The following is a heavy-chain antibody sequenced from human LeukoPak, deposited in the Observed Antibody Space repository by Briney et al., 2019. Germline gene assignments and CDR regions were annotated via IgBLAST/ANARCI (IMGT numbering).Heavy chain of an antibody. CDR2: INPNSGGT. CDR3: ARDVFSEYTTHHKFDP. Sequence: ASLKVSCKASGYTFSDYYMHWVRQAPGQGLEWMGWINPNSGGTNYAQKFQGRVTMTRDTSINTAYMELSRLTSDDTAVYYCARDVFSEYTTHHKFDPWGQGTLVTASS. CDR1: GYTFSDYY. J-gene: IGHJ5*02. D-gene: IGHD2-2*02. V-gene: IGHV1-2*02.